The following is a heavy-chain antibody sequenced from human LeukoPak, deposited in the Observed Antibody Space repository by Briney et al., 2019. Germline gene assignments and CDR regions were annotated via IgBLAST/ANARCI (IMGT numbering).Heavy chain of an antibody. V-gene: IGHV1-8*01. Sequence: PGASVKVSCKASGYTFTSYDINWVRQATGQGLEWMGWMNPNSGNTGYAQKFQGRVTMTRNTSISTAYMELSSLRSEDTAVYYCARDDHFLVYPEPPGSGWFDPWGQGTLVTVSS. CDR3: ARDDHFLVYPEPPGSGWFDP. J-gene: IGHJ5*02. CDR2: MNPNSGNT. CDR1: GYTFTSYD. D-gene: IGHD1-14*01.